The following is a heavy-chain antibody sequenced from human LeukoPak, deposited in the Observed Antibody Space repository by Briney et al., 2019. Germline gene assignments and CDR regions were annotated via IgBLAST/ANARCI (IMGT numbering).Heavy chain of an antibody. J-gene: IGHJ3*02. D-gene: IGHD3-22*01. CDR3: ARSYYYTSSGYPRDAFDI. V-gene: IGHV5-51*01. Sequence: GESLKISCKGSGSSFTSYWIGWVRQMPGKGLEWMGIIYPGDSDTRYSPSFQGQVTISADKSISTAYLQWSSLKASDTDMYYCARSYYYTSSGYPRDAFDIWGQGTMVTVSS. CDR1: GSSFTSYW. CDR2: IYPGDSDT.